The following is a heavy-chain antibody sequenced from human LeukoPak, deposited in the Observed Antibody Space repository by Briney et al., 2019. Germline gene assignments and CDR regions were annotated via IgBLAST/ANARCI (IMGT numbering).Heavy chain of an antibody. D-gene: IGHD6-19*01. V-gene: IGHV4-30-4*07. CDR3: VRGRYSSGWYRDKNWFDP. CDR1: GVSISRGGYA. J-gene: IGHJ5*02. CDR2: IYHSGTT. Sequence: SETLSLTCAVSGVSISRGGYAWHWIRQPPGKGLEWIAYIYHSGTTYYNPSLKSRATISVDTPKNPFSLKLSSVTAADTAVYYRVRGRYSSGWYRDKNWFDPWGQGTPVTVSS.